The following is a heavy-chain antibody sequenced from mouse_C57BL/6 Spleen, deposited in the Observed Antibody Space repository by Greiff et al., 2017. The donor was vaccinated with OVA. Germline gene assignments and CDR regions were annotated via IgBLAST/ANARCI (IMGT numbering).Heavy chain of an antibody. Sequence: QVQLQQSDAELVKPGASVKISCKVSGYTFTDYTIHWMKQRPEQGLEWIGDIYPRDGSTKYNAKFKGKATLTADKSSSPAYMQLNSLTSDDTAVYFCARRPRTEGNAMDYWGQGTSVTVSS. J-gene: IGHJ4*01. D-gene: IGHD4-1*01. V-gene: IGHV1-78*01. CDR2: IYPRDGST. CDR3: ARRPRTEGNAMDY. CDR1: GYTFTDYT.